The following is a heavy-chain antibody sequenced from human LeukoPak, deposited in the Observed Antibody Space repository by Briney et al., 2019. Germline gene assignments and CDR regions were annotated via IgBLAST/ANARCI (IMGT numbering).Heavy chain of an antibody. CDR1: GASISTSGYY. CDR2: ISYSGNT. J-gene: IGHJ4*02. Sequence: SETLSLTCIVFGASISTSGYYWGWIRQPPGKGLEWIGSISYSGNTYYNPSLKSRVAISVDTSKNQFSLEMSSVTAADTAVYYCARDEDYGDYAIDYWGQGTLVTVSS. V-gene: IGHV4-39*07. CDR3: ARDEDYGDYAIDY. D-gene: IGHD4-17*01.